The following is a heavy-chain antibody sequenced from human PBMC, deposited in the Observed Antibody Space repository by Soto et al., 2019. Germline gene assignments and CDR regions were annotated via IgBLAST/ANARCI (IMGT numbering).Heavy chain of an antibody. V-gene: IGHV3-23*01. CDR3: AEDRGPYGSGPDNY. CDR1: GFTFSSYA. Sequence: GGSLRLSCSASGFTFSSYAMSWVRQAPGKGLEWVSAISGSGGSTYYADSVKGRFTISRDNSKNTLYLQMNSLRAEDTAVYYCAEDRGPYGSGPDNYWGQGTLVTVSS. D-gene: IGHD3-10*01. CDR2: ISGSGGST. J-gene: IGHJ4*02.